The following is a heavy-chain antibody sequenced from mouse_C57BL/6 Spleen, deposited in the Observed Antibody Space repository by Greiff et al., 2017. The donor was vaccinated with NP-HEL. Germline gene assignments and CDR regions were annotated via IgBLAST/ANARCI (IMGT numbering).Heavy chain of an antibody. Sequence: PGQGLEWIGEIDPSDSYTNYNQKFKGKSTLTVDKSSSTAYMQLSSLPSDDSAVYYCAREGQYLDVWGTGTTVTVSS. J-gene: IGHJ1*03. D-gene: IGHD3-3*01. V-gene: IGHV1-69*01. CDR2: IDPSDSYT. CDR3: AREGQYLDV.